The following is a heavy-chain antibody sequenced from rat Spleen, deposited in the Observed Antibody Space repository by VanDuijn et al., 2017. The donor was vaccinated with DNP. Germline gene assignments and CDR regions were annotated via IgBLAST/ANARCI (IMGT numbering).Heavy chain of an antibody. J-gene: IGHJ3*01. D-gene: IGHD4-3*01. V-gene: IGHV5-17*01. CDR3: ARYNSGWFAY. Sequence: EVQLVESGGGLIQPGRSLKLSCAASGFIFNDYAMAWVRQAPKKGLEWVATISYDGSKTFYRDSVKGRFTISRDDAKSTLYLQMDSLRSEDTATYYCARYNSGWFAYWGQGTLVTVSS. CDR2: ISYDGSKT. CDR1: GFIFNDYA.